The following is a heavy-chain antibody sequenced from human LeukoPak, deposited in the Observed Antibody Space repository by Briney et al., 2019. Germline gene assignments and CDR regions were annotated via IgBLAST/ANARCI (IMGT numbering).Heavy chain of an antibody. V-gene: IGHV1-46*01. D-gene: IGHD6-13*01. CDR3: TREIPATGYFDY. CDR2: IKPSAGNT. Sequence: ASVKVSCKASGYSFTSYFVHWVRQAPGQGLEWMGIIKPSAGNTVYAQKFQGRVSMTRDTSTSTVYMELSSLRSEDTATYYCTREIPATGYFDYWGQGTLVTVSS. CDR1: GYSFTSYF. J-gene: IGHJ4*02.